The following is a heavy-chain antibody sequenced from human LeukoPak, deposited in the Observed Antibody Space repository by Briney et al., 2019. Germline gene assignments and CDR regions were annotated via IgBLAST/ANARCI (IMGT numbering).Heavy chain of an antibody. V-gene: IGHV4-39*07. J-gene: IGHJ2*01. D-gene: IGHD3-22*01. CDR2: INHSGST. CDR1: GGSISSSSYY. CDR3: ARGGSSGYYFLASVDL. Sequence: SETLSLTCTVSGGSISSSSYYWGWIRQPPGKGLEWIGEINHSGSTNYNPSLKSRVTISVDTSKNQFSLKLSSVTAADTAVYYCARGGSSGYYFLASVDLWGRGTLVTVSS.